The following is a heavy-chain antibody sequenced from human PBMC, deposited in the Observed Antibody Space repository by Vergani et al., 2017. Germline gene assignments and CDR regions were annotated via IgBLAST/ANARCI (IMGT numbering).Heavy chain of an antibody. J-gene: IGHJ4*02. CDR2: IYHSGNT. CDR3: AREYSSSVGFLAY. V-gene: IGHV4-38-2*02. Sequence: QVQLQESGPGLVKPSETLSLTCGVSGYSISSGYYWGWIRQPPGKGLEWIGNIYHSGNTYYNPSLKSRVTMSVDTSKNQFSLKLSSVTAADTAVYYCAREYSSSVGFLAYWGQGTLVTVSS. CDR1: GYSISSGYY. D-gene: IGHD6-6*01.